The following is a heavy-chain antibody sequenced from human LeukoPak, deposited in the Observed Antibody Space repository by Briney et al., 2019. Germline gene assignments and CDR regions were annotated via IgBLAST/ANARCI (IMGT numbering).Heavy chain of an antibody. Sequence: PSETLSLTCGVSGGSISTTNWWTWVRQPPGEGLEWIGEVHLSGRTHYNPSLKSRVTISVDTSKNQFSLKLSSVTAADTAVYYCARGGISHYWGQGTLVTVSS. CDR2: VHLSGRT. D-gene: IGHD3-16*01. CDR1: GGSISTTNW. CDR3: ARGGISHY. J-gene: IGHJ4*02. V-gene: IGHV4-4*02.